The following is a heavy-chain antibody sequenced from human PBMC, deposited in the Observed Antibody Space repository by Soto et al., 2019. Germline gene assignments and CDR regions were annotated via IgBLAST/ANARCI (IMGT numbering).Heavy chain of an antibody. CDR3: ARELSQVLSDEMNV. V-gene: IGHV1-2*02. CDR2: INPNSGCT. Sequence: GASVKVSCKASGFSLTGYYFHWIRAAPGQGLEWLGWINPNSGCTTYAQKLQGRATLTWEPTPNTANMDLSSLKPNDTAMYYCARELSQVLSDEMNVWGQGTRVTVPS. CDR1: GFSLTGYY. D-gene: IGHD3-16*01. J-gene: IGHJ6*02.